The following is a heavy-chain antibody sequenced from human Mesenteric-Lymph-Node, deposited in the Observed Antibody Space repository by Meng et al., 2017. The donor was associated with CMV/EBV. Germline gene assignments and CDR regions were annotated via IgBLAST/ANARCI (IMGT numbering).Heavy chain of an antibody. CDR3: ARDRSQKYCSGSSCYYY. V-gene: IGHV3-21*01. Sequence: NLFNYRMNWVRQAPGKGLEWVSSVSSSSSSIYYADSVKGRFTISRDNAKNSLYLQMNSLRAEDTAVYYCARDRSQKYCSGSSCYYYWGQGTLVTVSS. CDR1: NLFNYR. D-gene: IGHD2-15*01. CDR2: VSSSSSSI. J-gene: IGHJ4*02.